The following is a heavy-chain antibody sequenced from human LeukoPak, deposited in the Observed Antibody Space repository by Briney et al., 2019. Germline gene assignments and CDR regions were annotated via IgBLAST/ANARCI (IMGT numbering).Heavy chain of an antibody. CDR1: GYTFTSCG. CDR2: ISAYNGNT. CDR3: ARDLDGSGSYYTDY. J-gene: IGHJ4*02. D-gene: IGHD3-10*01. Sequence: ASVKVSCKASGYTFTSCGISWVRQAPGQWLEWMGWISAYNGNTNYGQKFQGRVTMTTDTSTSTAYMELRSLRSDDTAVYYCARDLDGSGSYYTDYWGQGTLVTVSS. V-gene: IGHV1-18*01.